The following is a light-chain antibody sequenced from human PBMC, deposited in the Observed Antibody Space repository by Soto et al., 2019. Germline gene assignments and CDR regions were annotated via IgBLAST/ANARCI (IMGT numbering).Light chain of an antibody. V-gene: IGKV3-15*01. CDR3: QHYNNWPFT. CDR1: QSVSSN. J-gene: IGKJ2*01. Sequence: EIVMTQSPATLSVSLGERATLSCRASQSVSSNLAWYKQKPGQPPSLLIYGASARATGIPARFSGSGSGTEFTLTISSLKSEDFAVYYCQHYNNWPFTFGQGTKVDIK. CDR2: GAS.